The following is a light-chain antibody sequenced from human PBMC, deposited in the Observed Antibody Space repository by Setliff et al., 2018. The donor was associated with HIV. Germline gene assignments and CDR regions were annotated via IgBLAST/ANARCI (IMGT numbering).Light chain of an antibody. J-gene: IGLJ3*02. CDR1: SSNIGNNA. V-gene: IGLV1-36*01. CDR2: YDD. Sequence: QSVLTQPPSVSEAPRQRVTISCSGSSSNIGNNAVNWYQQLPGKAPRLLIYYDDLLPSGVSDRFSGSKSGTPASLAISGLQSEDEADYYCAAWDDTLNGRVFGGGTKVTVL. CDR3: AAWDDTLNGRV.